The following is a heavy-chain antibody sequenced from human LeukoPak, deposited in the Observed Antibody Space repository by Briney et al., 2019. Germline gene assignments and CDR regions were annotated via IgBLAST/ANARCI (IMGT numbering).Heavy chain of an antibody. CDR1: GGSISGYY. CDR2: IYTSGST. D-gene: IGHD3-9*01. J-gene: IGHJ5*02. CDR3: ARGRADYDILTGFYYNCFDP. Sequence: SETLSLTCTVSGGSISGYYWSWIRQPAGKGLEWIGRIYTSGSTNYNPSLKSRVTMLVDTSKNQFSLKLSSVTAADTAVYYCARGRADYDILTGFYYNCFDPWGQGTLVTVSS. V-gene: IGHV4-4*07.